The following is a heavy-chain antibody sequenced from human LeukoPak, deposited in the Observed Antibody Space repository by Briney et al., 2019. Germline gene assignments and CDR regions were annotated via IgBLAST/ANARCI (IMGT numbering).Heavy chain of an antibody. Sequence: KTSETLSLTCGVYGGSFSGYYWTWIRQPPGKGLEWIGDTNHSGNTNYNPSLQSRVTITLDTSKNQFSLNLTSVTAADTALYYCARGRGYDPVVFYFDYWGQGNLVTVSS. CDR1: GGSFSGYY. J-gene: IGHJ4*02. CDR2: TNHSGNT. CDR3: ARGRGYDPVVFYFDY. D-gene: IGHD5-12*01. V-gene: IGHV4-34*01.